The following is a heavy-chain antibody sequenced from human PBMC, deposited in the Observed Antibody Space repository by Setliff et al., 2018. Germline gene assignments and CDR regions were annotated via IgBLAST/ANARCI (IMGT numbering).Heavy chain of an antibody. CDR2: ITYRGTT. V-gene: IGHV4-39*07. D-gene: IGHD3-10*01. CDR1: GGPISSSNYY. Sequence: NPSETLSLTCTVSGGPISSSNYYWGWIRQPPGKGLEWIGSITYRGTTKYNPSLKSRVTISVDASMNQFFLKLTSVTAADTAVYYCARSNMGNYYDSGRYYYYYYMDVWGKGTTGTVSS. CDR3: ARSNMGNYYDSGRYYYYYYMDV. J-gene: IGHJ6*03.